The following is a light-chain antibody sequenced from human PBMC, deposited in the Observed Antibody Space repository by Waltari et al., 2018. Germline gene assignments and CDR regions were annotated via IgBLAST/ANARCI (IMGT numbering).Light chain of an antibody. V-gene: IGLV3-10*01. CDR1: ASPRQY. J-gene: IGLJ2*01. CDR2: EDS. CDR3: YSTDGSGNERV. Sequence: SYELTQPPSVSVSPGQTARITCSGDASPRQYAYWYQQKPGQAPVLVMYEDSKRPPGIPERFSGSGSGTMATLTISGAQAEDEADYYCYSTDGSGNERVFGGGTKLTV.